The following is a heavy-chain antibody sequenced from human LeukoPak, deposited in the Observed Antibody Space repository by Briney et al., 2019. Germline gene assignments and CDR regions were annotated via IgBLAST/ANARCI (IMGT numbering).Heavy chain of an antibody. CDR3: AISNGPNWFDP. V-gene: IGHV4-59*01. J-gene: IGHJ5*02. CDR2: IYYSGST. Sequence: SGTLSLTCTVSGGSISSYYWSWIRQPPGKGLEWIGYIYYSGSTNYNPSLKSRVTISVDTSKNQFSLKLSSVTAADTAVYYCAISNGPNWFDPWGQGTLVTVSS. CDR1: GGSISSYY.